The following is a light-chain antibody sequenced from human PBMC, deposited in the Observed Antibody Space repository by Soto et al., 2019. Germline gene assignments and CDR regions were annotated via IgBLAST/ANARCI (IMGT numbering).Light chain of an antibody. Sequence: EIVMTQSPGTLSVSPGERATLSCWASQSITDKLAWYQQKPGQAPRLLIYDSSTRATGIPARFSGSASGTEFTLTITSLQSEDFAVYYCQQYNNWPITFGQGTRLEVK. CDR3: QQYNNWPIT. CDR2: DSS. CDR1: QSITDK. V-gene: IGKV3-15*01. J-gene: IGKJ5*01.